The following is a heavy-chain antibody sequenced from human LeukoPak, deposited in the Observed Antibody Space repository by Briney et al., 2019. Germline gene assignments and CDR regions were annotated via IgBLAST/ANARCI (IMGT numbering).Heavy chain of an antibody. CDR2: IYYSGST. V-gene: IGHV4-39*07. J-gene: IGHJ3*02. D-gene: IGHD3-22*01. CDR3: ARDFYPYDSSGDYAFDI. Sequence: SETLSLTCTVSGGSISSSSYYWGWIRQPPGKGLEWIGSIYYSGSTYYNPSLKSRVTISVDTSKNQFSLKLSSVTAADTAVYYCARDFYPYDSSGDYAFDIWGQGTMVTVSS. CDR1: GGSISSSSYY.